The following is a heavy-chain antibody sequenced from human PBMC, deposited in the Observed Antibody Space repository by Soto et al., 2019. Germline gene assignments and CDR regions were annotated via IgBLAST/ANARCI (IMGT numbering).Heavy chain of an antibody. V-gene: IGHV4-34*01. Sequence: SETLSLTCAVYGGSFSGYYWSWIRQPPGKGLEWIGEINHSGSTNYNPSLKSRVTISVDTSKNQFSLKLSSVTAADTAVYYCARGGYSYGFYFDYWGQGTLVTVSS. CDR2: INHSGST. J-gene: IGHJ4*02. CDR1: GGSFSGYY. D-gene: IGHD5-18*01. CDR3: ARGGYSYGFYFDY.